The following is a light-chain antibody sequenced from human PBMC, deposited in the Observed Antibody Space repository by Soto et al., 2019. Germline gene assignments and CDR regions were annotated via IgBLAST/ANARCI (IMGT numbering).Light chain of an antibody. CDR2: EGS. V-gene: IGLV2-23*01. CDR3: CSYAGSSTLFG. J-gene: IGLJ1*01. CDR1: SSDVGSYNL. Sequence: QSVLTQPASVSGSPGQSITISCTGTSSDVGSYNLVSWYQQQPGKAPQLMIYEGSKRPSGVSNRFSGSKSGNTASLTISGLQAEDEADYYCCSYAGSSTLFGFGTGTKLTVL.